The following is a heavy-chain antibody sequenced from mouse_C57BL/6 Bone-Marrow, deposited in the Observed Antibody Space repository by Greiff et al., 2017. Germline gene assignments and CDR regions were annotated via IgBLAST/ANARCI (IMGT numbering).Heavy chain of an antibody. V-gene: IGHV1-62-2*01. CDR2: FYPGSGSI. Sequence: QVQLKESGAELVKPGASVKLSCKASGYTFTEYSIHWVKQRSGQGLEWIGWFYPGSGSIKYNEKFKDKATLTVDKSSSTVYMELSRLTSEDSAVYFCARDEDRRNCSNYQGWFAYWGQGTLVTVSA. D-gene: IGHD2-5*01. CDR3: ARDEDRRNCSNYQGWFAY. J-gene: IGHJ3*01. CDR1: GYTFTEYS.